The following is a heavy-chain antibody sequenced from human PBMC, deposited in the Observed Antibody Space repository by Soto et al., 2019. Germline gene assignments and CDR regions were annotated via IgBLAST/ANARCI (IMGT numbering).Heavy chain of an antibody. J-gene: IGHJ4*02. CDR2: ISPDGGST. V-gene: IGHV1-46*01. CDR1: GYTFTKYY. CDR3: ATRDPGHY. Sequence: QVQLVQSGAEVKKTGASVKVSCKASGYTFTKYYMHWARQAPGQGLEWMGIISPDGGSTSYAQKVQGRVTMTRDTSTSTVYMELSSRRSEYTAVYYCATRDPGHYWCQGTLVTVSS.